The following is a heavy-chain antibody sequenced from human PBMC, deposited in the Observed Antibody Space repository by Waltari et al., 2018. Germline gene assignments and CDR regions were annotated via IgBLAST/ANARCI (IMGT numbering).Heavy chain of an antibody. CDR2: IWYDXRND. CDR1: GFTFSSYG. CDR3: VRGXGSGYSYDTPDX. V-gene: IGHV3-33*01. D-gene: IGHD5-18*01. J-gene: IGHJ4*02. Sequence: QVXLXESGXGVVQTGRSXRLCCAETGFTFSSYGMHWVRPAPGKGXEWVTXIWYDXRNDYXADSVKGRFTXSRDNSQHMLYLQMNSLXGEDTAVYXCVRGXGSGYSYDTPDXWGQGTLVTVSS.